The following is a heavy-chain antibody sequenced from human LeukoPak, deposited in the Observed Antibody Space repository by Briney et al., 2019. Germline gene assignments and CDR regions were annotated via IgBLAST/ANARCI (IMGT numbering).Heavy chain of an antibody. CDR3: ARHSGSSDGAFDI. CDR2: IYNSGDT. CDR1: GFSFKDYY. D-gene: IGHD6-13*01. J-gene: IGHJ3*02. V-gene: IGHV4-59*08. Sequence: PGGSLRLSCAASGFSFKDYYMSWVRQAPGKGLEWIGCIYNSGDTDYNPSLKSRVTISVDTSKNQFSLKLASVTAADTAVYYCARHSGSSDGAFDIWGQGTMVTVSS.